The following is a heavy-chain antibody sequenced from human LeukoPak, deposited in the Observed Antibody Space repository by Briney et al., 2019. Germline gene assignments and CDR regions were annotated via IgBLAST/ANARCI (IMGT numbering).Heavy chain of an antibody. J-gene: IGHJ3*02. CDR3: ATDRSTWEVVDDFDI. CDR2: FDPEDGET. D-gene: IGHD2-2*01. Sequence: ASVKVSCKVSGYTLTELSIHWVRQAPRKGLEWMGGFDPEDGETIYAQKFQGRVTMTEDTSTDTAYMELSSLRSEDTAVYYCATDRSTWEVVDDFDIWGQGTMVTVSS. V-gene: IGHV1-24*01. CDR1: GYTLTELS.